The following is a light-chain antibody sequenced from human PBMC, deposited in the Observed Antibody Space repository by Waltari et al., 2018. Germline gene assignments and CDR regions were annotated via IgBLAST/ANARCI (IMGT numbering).Light chain of an antibody. CDR1: QGISDS. CDR3: QQYFDFPRT. Sequence: DILMTQSPSSLSASVGDRVTITCRASQGISDSLAWYQQKPGKAPKVLLHDASSLESGVPSRFSGSGSGTEFTLTISRLQPEDFATYYGQQYFDFPRTFGQGTRVDIK. CDR2: DAS. V-gene: IGKV1-NL1*01. J-gene: IGKJ1*01.